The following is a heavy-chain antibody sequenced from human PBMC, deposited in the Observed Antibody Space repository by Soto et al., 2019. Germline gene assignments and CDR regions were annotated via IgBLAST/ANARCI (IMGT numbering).Heavy chain of an antibody. CDR1: GGTFSTST. D-gene: IGHD5-12*01. CDR3: ARDSPIVSTYSGYDAIDS. CDR2: TIPILDVA. V-gene: IGHV1-69*08. Sequence: QVQLVQSGAEVKKPGSSVKVSCKASGGTFSTSTFTWVRQAPGQGLEWMGRTIPILDVADYAQDFQGRDTISEDKSTSTAYMELTSLTSKDTAVYYCARDSPIVSTYSGYDAIDSWGQGTLVTVSS. J-gene: IGHJ4*02.